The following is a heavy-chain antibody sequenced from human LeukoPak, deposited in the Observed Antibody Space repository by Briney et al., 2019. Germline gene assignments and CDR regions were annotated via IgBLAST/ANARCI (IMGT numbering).Heavy chain of an antibody. CDR3: ARVSTVTTSDFDY. CDR2: INPNSGGT. J-gene: IGHJ4*02. Sequence: ASVKVSCKASGYTFTGYYMHWVRQAPGQGLEWMGRINPNSGGTNYAQKFQGRVTMTRDTSISTAYMELRSLRSDDTAVYYCARVSTVTTSDFDYWGQGTLVTVSS. CDR1: GYTFTGYY. D-gene: IGHD4-17*01. V-gene: IGHV1-2*06.